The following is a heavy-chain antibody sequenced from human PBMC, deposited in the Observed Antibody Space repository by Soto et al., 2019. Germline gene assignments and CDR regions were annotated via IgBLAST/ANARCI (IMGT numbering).Heavy chain of an antibody. Sequence: SETLSLTCTVSGGSISSYYWSWIRQPPGKGLEWIGYIYYSGSTNHNPSLKSRVTISVDTSKNQFSLKLSSVTAADTAVYYCARDRAYGMDVWGQGTTVTVSS. V-gene: IGHV4-59*01. CDR3: ARDRAYGMDV. J-gene: IGHJ6*02. CDR2: IYYSGST. CDR1: GGSISSYY.